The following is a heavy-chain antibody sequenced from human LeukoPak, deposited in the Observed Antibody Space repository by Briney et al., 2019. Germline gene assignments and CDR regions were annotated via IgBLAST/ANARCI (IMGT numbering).Heavy chain of an antibody. CDR2: IWYDGSNK. CDR3: SLQRGSGTEEFGLDY. J-gene: IGHJ4*02. Sequence: PGGSLRLSCAASGFTFSSYGMHWVRQAPGKGLEWVAVIWYDGSNKYYADSVKGRFTISRDNSKNTLYLQMNSLRAEDTAVYYCSLQRGSGTEEFGLDYWGQGTLVTVSS. D-gene: IGHD1-26*01. CDR1: GFTFSSYG. V-gene: IGHV3-33*01.